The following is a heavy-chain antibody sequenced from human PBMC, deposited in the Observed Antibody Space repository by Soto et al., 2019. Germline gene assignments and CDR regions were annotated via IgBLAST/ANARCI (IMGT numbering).Heavy chain of an antibody. CDR1: GFTFSSYG. CDR3: ARQDTAMVGRSQGYFDY. Sequence: QVQLVESGGGVVQPGRSLRLSCAASGFTFSSYGMHWVRQAPGKGLEWVAVIWYDGSNKYYADSVKGRFTISRDNSKNTLYMQMNSLRAEDTAVYYCARQDTAMVGRSQGYFDYWGQGTLVTVSS. V-gene: IGHV3-33*01. J-gene: IGHJ4*02. CDR2: IWYDGSNK. D-gene: IGHD5-18*01.